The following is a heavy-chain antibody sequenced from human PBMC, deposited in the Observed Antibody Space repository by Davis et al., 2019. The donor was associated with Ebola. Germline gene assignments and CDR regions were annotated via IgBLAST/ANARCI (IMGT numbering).Heavy chain of an antibody. D-gene: IGHD4-17*01. CDR2: VHHSGAT. CDR3: ARAGDYVVGWFDP. CDR1: GGSIRTYY. Sequence: MPSETLSLTCTVSGGSIRTYYWSWIRQSPGKGLEWIGYVHHSGATHYNPSLESRVTISIDTSKSHFSLKLSSLTAADTAVYYCARAGDYVVGWFDPWGQGTQVTVSS. V-gene: IGHV4-59*01. J-gene: IGHJ5*02.